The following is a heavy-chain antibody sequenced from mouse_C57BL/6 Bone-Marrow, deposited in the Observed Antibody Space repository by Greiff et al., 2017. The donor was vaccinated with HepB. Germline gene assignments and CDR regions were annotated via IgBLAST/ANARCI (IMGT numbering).Heavy chain of an antibody. J-gene: IGHJ2*01. CDR3: TRGAYDYDRLYYFDY. Sequence: VQLQQSGAELVRPGASVTLSCKASGYTFTDYEMHWVKQTPVHGLEWIGAIDPDTGGTAYNQKFKGKAILTADKSSSTAYMELRSLTSEDSAVYYCTRGAYDYDRLYYFDYWGQGTTLTVSS. V-gene: IGHV1-15*01. D-gene: IGHD2-4*01. CDR2: IDPDTGGT. CDR1: GYTFTDYE.